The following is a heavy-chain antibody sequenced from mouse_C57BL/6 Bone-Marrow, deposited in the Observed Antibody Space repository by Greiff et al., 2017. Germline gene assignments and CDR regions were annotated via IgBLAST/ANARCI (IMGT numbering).Heavy chain of an antibody. Sequence: VKLMESGPELVKPGASVKLSCKASGYAFSSSWMNWVKQRPGKGLEWIGRIDPGDGDTNYNEKFKGKATLSADKSSRTASMQLSSLTSEESAVCFRSMESYGNYWGQGTTLTVSS. CDR3: SMESYGNY. J-gene: IGHJ2*01. CDR1: GYAFSSSW. CDR2: IDPGDGDT. V-gene: IGHV1-82*01. D-gene: IGHD2-1*01.